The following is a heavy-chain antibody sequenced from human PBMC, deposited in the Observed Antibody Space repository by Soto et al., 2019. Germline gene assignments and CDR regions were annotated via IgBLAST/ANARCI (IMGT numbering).Heavy chain of an antibody. J-gene: IGHJ4*02. D-gene: IGHD3-10*01. V-gene: IGHV3-48*03. CDR3: ARGAPRFTMVRGVMGY. CDR1: GFTFSSYE. CDR2: ISSSGSTI. Sequence: EVQLVESGGGLVQPGGSLRLSCAASGFTFSSYEMNWVRQAPGKGLEWVSYISSSGSTIYYADSVKGRFTISRDNAKNSLYLQMNSLRAEDTAVYYCARGAPRFTMVRGVMGYWGQGTLVTVSS.